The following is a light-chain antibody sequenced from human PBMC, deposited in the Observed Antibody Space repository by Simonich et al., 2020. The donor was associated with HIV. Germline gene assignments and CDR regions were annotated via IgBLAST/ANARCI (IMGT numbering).Light chain of an antibody. CDR1: QSISSY. J-gene: IGKJ4*01. CDR2: GAS. V-gene: IGKV1-39*01. CDR3: QQTYNTPLT. Sequence: DIQMTQSPSSLSASVGDRVTIPCRASQSISSYLNWYQQKPGKAPKLLIYGASSLQSGVPSRFSGSGSGTDFTLTISSLQPEDFATYYCQQTYNTPLTFGGGTKVDIK.